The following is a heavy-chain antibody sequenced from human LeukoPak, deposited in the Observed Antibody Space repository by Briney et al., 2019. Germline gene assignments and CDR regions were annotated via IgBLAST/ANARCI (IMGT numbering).Heavy chain of an antibody. Sequence: GGSLRLSCAASGFTFSNYGMHWVRQAPGKGLEWVTFIHYDGNNYKDYADSVKGRFTVSRDSSKNTLYLQVDSLRAEDTAVYYCARDHSSGPSFDPWGQGTLVTVSS. CDR3: ARDHSSGPSFDP. CDR1: GFTFSNYG. D-gene: IGHD6-19*01. V-gene: IGHV3-30*02. J-gene: IGHJ5*02. CDR2: IHYDGNNYK.